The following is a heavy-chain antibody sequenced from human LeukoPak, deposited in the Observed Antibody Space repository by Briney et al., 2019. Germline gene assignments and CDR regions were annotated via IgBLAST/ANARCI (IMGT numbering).Heavy chain of an antibody. V-gene: IGHV3-7*01. CDR2: INQDGGTE. D-gene: IGHD1-1*01. Sequence: GGSLRLSCAAYGFTFTNYWLTWVRQAPGKGLEWVANINQDGGTEYYVDSMKGRLTISRDNAKNLVYLQINSLRAEDTAVYFCARHTLWRFDYWGQGALVTVSS. CDR1: GFTFTNYW. J-gene: IGHJ4*02. CDR3: ARHTLWRFDY.